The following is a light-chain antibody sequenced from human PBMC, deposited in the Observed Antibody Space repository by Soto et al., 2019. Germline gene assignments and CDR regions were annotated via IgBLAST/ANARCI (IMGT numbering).Light chain of an antibody. V-gene: IGKV1-39*01. J-gene: IGKJ2*01. CDR2: AAS. CDR1: QTIANY. CDR3: HQSNSRPYT. Sequence: DIQMTQSPSSLSASVGDRVTISCRPSQTIANYLNWYQHKPGNAPKLLIYAASSLNTGVPSRFSGSGSGTDFTLTINSLQPEYFATYFCHQSNSRPYTFGQGTRLEIK.